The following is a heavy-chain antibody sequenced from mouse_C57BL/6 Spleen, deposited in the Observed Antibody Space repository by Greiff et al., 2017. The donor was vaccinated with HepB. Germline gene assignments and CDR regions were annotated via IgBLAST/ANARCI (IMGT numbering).Heavy chain of an antibody. J-gene: IGHJ2*01. CDR1: GFTFSDYG. CDR3: ARTTTVVAPFDY. V-gene: IGHV5-17*01. CDR2: ISSGSSTI. D-gene: IGHD1-1*01. Sequence: EVKLVESGGGLVKPGGSLKLSCAASGFTFSDYGMHWVRQAPEKGLEWVAYISSGSSTIYYADTVKGRFTITRDNAKNTLFLQMTSLRSEDTAMYYYARTTTVVAPFDYWGQGTTLTVSS.